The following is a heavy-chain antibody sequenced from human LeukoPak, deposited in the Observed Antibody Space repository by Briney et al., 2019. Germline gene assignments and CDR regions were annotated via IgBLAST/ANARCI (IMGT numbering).Heavy chain of an antibody. J-gene: IGHJ4*02. CDR3: ARDIPTGNTGDY. Sequence: ASVTVSCRASGYSFTNYGINWVRQAPGQGLERMGWISGYNGDTSYAQRFQDRVTMTTETSTSTAYMELRSLRSDDTAVYYCARDIPTGNTGDYWGQGILVTVSS. CDR1: GYSFTNYG. CDR2: ISGYNGDT. V-gene: IGHV1-18*01. D-gene: IGHD1-7*01.